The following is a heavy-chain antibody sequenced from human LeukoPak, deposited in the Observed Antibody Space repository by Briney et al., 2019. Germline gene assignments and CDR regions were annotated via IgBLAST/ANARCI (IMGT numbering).Heavy chain of an antibody. J-gene: IGHJ4*02. CDR2: ISYDGSNK. Sequence: GGSLRLSCAASGFTFSSYGMHWVRQAPGKGLEWVAVISYDGSNKYYADSVKGRFSISRDNSKNTLYLQMNSLRAEDTAVYYCAKDLGNYWGQGTLVTVSS. CDR3: AKDLGNY. V-gene: IGHV3-30*18. CDR1: GFTFSSYG.